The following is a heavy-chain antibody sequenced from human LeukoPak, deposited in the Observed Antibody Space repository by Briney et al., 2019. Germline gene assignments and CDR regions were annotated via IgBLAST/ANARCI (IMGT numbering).Heavy chain of an antibody. Sequence: ASVKVSCKASGYGFTGHYMHWVRQAPGQGLEWMGWINPNSGGTNYAQKFQGRVTMTRDTSISTAYMELSRLRSDDTAIYYCARDNSVGDNAWWFDPWGQGTLVTVSS. CDR3: ARDNSVGDNAWWFDP. D-gene: IGHD1-26*01. V-gene: IGHV1-2*02. J-gene: IGHJ5*02. CDR2: INPNSGGT. CDR1: GYGFTGHY.